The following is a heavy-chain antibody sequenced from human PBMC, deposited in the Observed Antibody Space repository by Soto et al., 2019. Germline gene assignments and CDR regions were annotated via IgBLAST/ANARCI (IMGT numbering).Heavy chain of an antibody. V-gene: IGHV1-69*13. Sequence: SVKVSCKASGGTFSSYAISWVRQAPGQGLEWMGGIIPIFGTANYAQKFQGRVTITADESTSTAYMELSSLRSEDTAVYYCARDPYDSSGYYSYDAFDIWGQGXMVTV. CDR3: ARDPYDSSGYYSYDAFDI. CDR1: GGTFSSYA. D-gene: IGHD3-22*01. CDR2: IIPIFGTA. J-gene: IGHJ3*02.